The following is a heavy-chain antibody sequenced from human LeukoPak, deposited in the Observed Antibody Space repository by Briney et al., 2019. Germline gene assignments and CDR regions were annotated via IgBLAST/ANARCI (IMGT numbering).Heavy chain of an antibody. J-gene: IGHJ4*02. CDR3: AKPVYSRGWYASTFDC. CDR1: GFTFNNYV. CDR2: ISYDGSQK. Sequence: GGSLRLSCAASGFTFNNYVIHWVRQAPGKGLEWVAVISYDGSQKYYADSEKGRFTISRDYSNDTVYLQMNSLTAEDTAVYYCAKPVYSRGWYASTFDCWGQGTLVTVSP. D-gene: IGHD6-19*01. V-gene: IGHV3-30*18.